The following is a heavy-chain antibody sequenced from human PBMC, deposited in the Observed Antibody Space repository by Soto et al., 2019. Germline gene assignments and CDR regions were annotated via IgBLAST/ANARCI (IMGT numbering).Heavy chain of an antibody. V-gene: IGHV3-23*01. J-gene: IGHJ5*02. CDR2: ISGSGGST. CDR3: AKEMDLLVVDGPRDSSGYYSWGRSDP. CDR1: GFTFSSYA. D-gene: IGHD3-22*01. Sequence: EVQLLESGGGLVQPGGSLRLSCAASGFTFSSYAMSWVRQAPGKGLEWVSAISGSGGSTYYADSVNGRFTISRDNSKNTMYLQMNSLRAEDTAVYYCAKEMDLLVVDGPRDSSGYYSWGRSDPWGQGTLVTVSS.